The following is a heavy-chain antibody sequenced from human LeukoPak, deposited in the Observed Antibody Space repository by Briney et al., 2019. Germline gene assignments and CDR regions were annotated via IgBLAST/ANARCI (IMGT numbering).Heavy chain of an antibody. J-gene: IGHJ4*02. CDR2: ISGSGGTT. Sequence: GGSLRLSCAASGFTFSTYVMTWVRQAPGKGLEWVSEISGSGGTTYYADSVKGRFTISRDNSKNTLYLQMNSLRAEDTAVYYCARVAAAGPFDYWGQGTLVTVSS. V-gene: IGHV3-23*01. D-gene: IGHD6-13*01. CDR3: ARVAAAGPFDY. CDR1: GFTFSTYV.